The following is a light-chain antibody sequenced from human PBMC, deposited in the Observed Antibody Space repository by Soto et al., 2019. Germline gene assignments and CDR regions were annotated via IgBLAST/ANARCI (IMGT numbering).Light chain of an antibody. J-gene: IGKJ4*01. CDR2: TAS. V-gene: IGKV1-39*01. CDR1: QSISNY. CDR3: QQSYSATT. Sequence: DIQMTQSPSSLSAPVGDRVTITFRASQSISNYLNWYQQKPGKAPKLLIYTASTLQSGVPSRFSGSGSGTEFTITISSLQPEDFATYYGQQSYSATTFGGGTKVEIK.